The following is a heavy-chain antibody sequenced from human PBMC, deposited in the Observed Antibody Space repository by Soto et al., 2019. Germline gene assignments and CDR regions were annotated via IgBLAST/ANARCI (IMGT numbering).Heavy chain of an antibody. J-gene: IGHJ6*03. Sequence: QVQLQESGPGLVKPSQTLSLTCIVSGDSISRGGYFWTWIRQHPGKGLEWIGYIYDSGSAFCNPSLKSRVIMSVDTSKNQFSLNLRSVTAAYTAVFYCARGILRPNHYMDVWGKGTAVAVSS. CDR1: GDSISRGGYF. D-gene: IGHD1-26*01. V-gene: IGHV4-31*03. CDR2: IYDSGSA. CDR3: ARGILRPNHYMDV.